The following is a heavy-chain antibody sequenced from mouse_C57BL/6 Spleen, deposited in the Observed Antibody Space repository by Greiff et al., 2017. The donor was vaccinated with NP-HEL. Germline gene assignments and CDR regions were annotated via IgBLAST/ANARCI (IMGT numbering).Heavy chain of an antibody. J-gene: IGHJ4*01. CDR2: IWSGGST. D-gene: IGHD1-1*01. CDR1: GFSLTSYG. Sequence: QVQLKESGPGLVQPSQSLSITCTVSGFSLTSYGVHWVRQSPGKGLEWLGVIWSGGSTDYNAAFISRLSISKDNSKSQVFFKMNSLQADDTAIYYCARICPITTVVATGMDYWGQGTSVTVSS. CDR3: ARICPITTVVATGMDY. V-gene: IGHV2-2*01.